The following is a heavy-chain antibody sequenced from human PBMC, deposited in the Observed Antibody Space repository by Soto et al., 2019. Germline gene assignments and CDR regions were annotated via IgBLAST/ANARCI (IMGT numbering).Heavy chain of an antibody. V-gene: IGHV3-49*03. CDR3: TRVSYYDILTGYLDY. Sequence: PVGSLRLSCTASGFTFGDYAMSWFRQAPGKGLEWVGFIRSKAYGGTTEYAASVKGRFTISRDDSKSIAYLQMNSLKTEDTAVYYCTRVSYYDILTGYLDYWGQGTLVTVSS. J-gene: IGHJ4*02. CDR1: GFTFGDYA. CDR2: IRSKAYGGTT. D-gene: IGHD3-9*01.